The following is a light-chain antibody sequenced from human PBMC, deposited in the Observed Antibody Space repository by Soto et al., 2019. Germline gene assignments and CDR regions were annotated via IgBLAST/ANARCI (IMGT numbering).Light chain of an antibody. CDR1: QSVSSY. V-gene: IGKV3-11*01. Sequence: EIVLTQSPATQSLSPGERDTLSCRASQSVSSYLAWYQQKPGQAPRLLIYDASNRATGIPARFSGSGSGTDFTLTISSLEPEDFAVYYCQQRSNWPPWTFGQGTKVDIK. CDR2: DAS. J-gene: IGKJ1*01. CDR3: QQRSNWPPWT.